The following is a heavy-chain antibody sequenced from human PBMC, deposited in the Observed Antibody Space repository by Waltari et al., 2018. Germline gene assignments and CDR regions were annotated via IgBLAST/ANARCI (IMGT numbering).Heavy chain of an antibody. CDR2: IDRESGNT. CDR3: ATVLELYWTDGVCEVSYFDT. V-gene: IGHV1-24*01. CDR1: GYPFTELS. D-gene: IGHD2-8*01. Sequence: QVHLVQSGAEVRKPGASVKVSCKVSGYPFTELSIHWVRQAPGKGLEWMGGIDRESGNTFYAEKLEGTVTMTEDTSTETVYMELSSLTSQDTAVYYCATVLELYWTDGVCEVSYFDTWGQGTLVIVSS. J-gene: IGHJ4*02.